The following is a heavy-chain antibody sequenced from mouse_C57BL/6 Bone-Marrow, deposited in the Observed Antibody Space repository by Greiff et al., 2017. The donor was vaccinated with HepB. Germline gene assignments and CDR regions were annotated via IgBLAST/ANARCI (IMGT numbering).Heavy chain of an antibody. CDR1: GFSFNTYA. D-gene: IGHD2-13*01. V-gene: IGHV10-1*01. J-gene: IGHJ1*03. CDR3: LSWVNWDFDV. CDR2: IRSKSNNYAT. Sequence: EVKVVESGGGLVQPTGSLKLSCAASGFSFNTYAMNWVRQAPGKGLEWVARIRSKSNNYATYYADSVKDRFTISRDESESMLYLQMNHLKTEDTAIDYCLSWVNWDFDVWGTGTTVTVSS.